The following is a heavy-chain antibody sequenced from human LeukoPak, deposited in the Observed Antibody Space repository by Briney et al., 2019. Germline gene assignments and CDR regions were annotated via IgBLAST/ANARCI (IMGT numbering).Heavy chain of an antibody. CDR2: ISSSGSTI. CDR1: GFTFSSYE. CDR3: ARYYDSRGSYYYYMDV. J-gene: IGHJ6*03. V-gene: IGHV3-48*03. D-gene: IGHD3-22*01. Sequence: GGSLRLSCAASGFTFSSYEMNWVRQAPGKGLEWVSYISSSGSTIYYADSVKGRFTISRDNAKNSLYLQMNSLRAEDTAVYYCARYYDSRGSYYYYMDVWGKGTTVTISS.